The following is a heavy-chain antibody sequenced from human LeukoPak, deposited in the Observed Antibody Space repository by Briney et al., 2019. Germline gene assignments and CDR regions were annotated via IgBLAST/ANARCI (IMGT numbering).Heavy chain of an antibody. CDR1: GYTFTSYY. Sequence: GASVKVSCKASGYTFTSYYMHWVRQSPGQGLEWMGIINPSGGSTSYAQKFQGRVTMTRDTSTSTVYMELSSLRSEDTAVYYCARDNVEYYGMDVWGQGTTVTVSS. CDR2: INPSGGST. CDR3: ARDNVEYYGMDV. V-gene: IGHV1-46*01. D-gene: IGHD5-24*01. J-gene: IGHJ6*02.